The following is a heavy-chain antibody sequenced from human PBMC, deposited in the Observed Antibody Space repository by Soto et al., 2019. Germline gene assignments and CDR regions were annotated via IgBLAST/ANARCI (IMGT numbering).Heavy chain of an antibody. J-gene: IGHJ3*02. Sequence: QVQLQESGPGLVKPSQTLSLTCSVSGVSINSGGYYWSWIRHHPGKGLEWIGYIYYTGHTFYNPSLKSRVAMSLDTSKNQFSLKLSSVTAADAAVYYCARGSQLERDALDIWGQGTMVTVSS. V-gene: IGHV4-31*03. CDR1: GVSINSGGYY. D-gene: IGHD1-1*01. CDR2: IYYTGHT. CDR3: ARGSQLERDALDI.